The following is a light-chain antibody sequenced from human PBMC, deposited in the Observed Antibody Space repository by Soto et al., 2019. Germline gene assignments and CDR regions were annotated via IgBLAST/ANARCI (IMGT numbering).Light chain of an antibody. V-gene: IGLV2-14*01. Sequence: QSALTQPASVSGSPGQSITISCTGTSSDVGGYNYVSWYQQHPGKAPKLMIYEVSNRPSGVSNRFSGSKSGNTASLTISGLQDEDEADYYCSSYTNSNTWVFGGGTKLTVL. CDR3: SSYTNSNTWV. J-gene: IGLJ3*02. CDR1: SSDVGGYNY. CDR2: EVS.